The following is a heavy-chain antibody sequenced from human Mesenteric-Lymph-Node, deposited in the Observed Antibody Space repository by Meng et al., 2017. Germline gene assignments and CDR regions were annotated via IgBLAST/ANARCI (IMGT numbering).Heavy chain of an antibody. CDR2: IYPRDSDI. CDR3: VRLGPYFTLILLTYFDY. J-gene: IGHJ4*02. CDR1: GYSFSNHW. D-gene: IGHD3-22*01. Sequence: GESLKISCKGSGYSFSNHWIGWVRQVPGEGLEWMGIIYPRDSDIKYSPSFQGQVTISADTSVSTAYLQWSSLKTSDTAMYYCVRLGPYFTLILLTYFDYWGQGTLVTVSS. V-gene: IGHV5-51*01.